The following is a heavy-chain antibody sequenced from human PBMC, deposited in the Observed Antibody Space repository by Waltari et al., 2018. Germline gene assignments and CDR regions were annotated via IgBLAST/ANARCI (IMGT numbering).Heavy chain of an antibody. V-gene: IGHV4-59*01. Sequence: QVQLQESGPGLVKPSETLSLTCTVYGGAISRYYWSWIRQPPGKGLEWIGYIYYTGSTNYNPSLKSRVTISIDTSKNQFSLKLSSVTAADSAVYYCARDSYDYIWGSYPDLWGRGTLVTVSS. CDR1: GGAISRYY. CDR3: ARDSYDYIWGSYPDL. J-gene: IGHJ2*01. CDR2: IYYTGST. D-gene: IGHD3-16*01.